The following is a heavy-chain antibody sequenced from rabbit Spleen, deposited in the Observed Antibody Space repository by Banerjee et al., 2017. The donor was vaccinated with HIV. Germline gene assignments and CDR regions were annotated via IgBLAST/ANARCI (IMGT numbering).Heavy chain of an antibody. CDR3: ARYYIFYGMDL. J-gene: IGHJ6*01. Sequence: QSLEESGGDLVKPGASLTLTCTASGSSFSSSDYMCWVRQAPGKGLEWIGAIYTGRGGTDYAKWVNGQFTISSDNAQYTVHLQMNSLTAADTATYFCARYYIFYGMDLWGQGTLVTVS. CDR1: GSSFSSSDY. CDR2: IYTGRGGT. D-gene: IGHD4-1*01. V-gene: IGHV1S40*01.